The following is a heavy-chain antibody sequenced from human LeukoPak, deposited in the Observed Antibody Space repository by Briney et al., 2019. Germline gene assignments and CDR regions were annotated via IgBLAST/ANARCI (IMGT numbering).Heavy chain of an antibody. V-gene: IGHV3-23*01. CDR2: ISGSGGST. CDR1: GFTFSRYA. D-gene: IGHD1-26*01. J-gene: IGHJ4*02. Sequence: SGGSLRLSCAASGFTFSRYAMSWVRQAPGKGLELVSAISGSGGSTYYADSVKGRFTISRDNSKNTLYLQMNSLTAEDTAVYYCAKDPATWTDSWGQGTLVTVSS. CDR3: AKDPATWTDS.